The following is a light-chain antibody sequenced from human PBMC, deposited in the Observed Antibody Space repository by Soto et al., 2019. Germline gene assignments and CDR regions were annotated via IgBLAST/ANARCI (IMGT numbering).Light chain of an antibody. J-gene: IGKJ5*01. CDR2: LGS. V-gene: IGKV2-28*01. CDR3: MQALQAPIT. Sequence: DIVMTQSPLSLPVTPGERASVSCRSSQSLLHSNGYNYLDWYLQKPGQSPQLLIYLGSNRASGVPDRFSGSGSGTDFTLSISTVEAGDVGVYYCMQALQAPITFGQGTRLEIK. CDR1: QSLLHSNGYNY.